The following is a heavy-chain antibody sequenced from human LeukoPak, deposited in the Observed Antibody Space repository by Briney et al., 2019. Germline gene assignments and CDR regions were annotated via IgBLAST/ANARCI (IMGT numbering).Heavy chain of an antibody. CDR3: ARKGWYSDL. J-gene: IGHJ2*01. CDR1: GFTFNSYW. V-gene: IGHV3-7*01. Sequence: PGGSLRLSCAASGFTFNSYWMTWVRQAPGKGLEWVASINQGGSQKYYVESLKGRFTISRDNAKNSHYLQMNSLRAEDTAVYYCARKGWYSDLWGRGTLVSVSS. CDR2: INQGGSQK.